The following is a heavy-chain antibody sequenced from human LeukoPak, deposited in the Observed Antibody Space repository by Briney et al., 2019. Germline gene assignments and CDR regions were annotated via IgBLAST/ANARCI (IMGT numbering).Heavy chain of an antibody. J-gene: IGHJ4*02. CDR3: AKDSLNWNYDY. D-gene: IGHD1-7*01. V-gene: IGHV3-30*02. Sequence: GGSLRLSCAASGFTFSNYGTHWVRQAPGKGLEWVAFIRSDGNNEYYADSVKGRFIISRDNSKNTLYLQMNSLRGDDTAVYYCAKDSLNWNYDYWGQGTLVTVSS. CDR2: IRSDGNNE. CDR1: GFTFSNYG.